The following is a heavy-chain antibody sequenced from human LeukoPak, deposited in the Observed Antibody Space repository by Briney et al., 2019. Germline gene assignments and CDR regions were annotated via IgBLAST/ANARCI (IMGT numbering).Heavy chain of an antibody. CDR3: ARVFDPDTAMGRDYYYYGMDV. D-gene: IGHD5-18*01. CDR2: INPSGGST. J-gene: IGHJ6*02. CDR1: GYTFTSYY. Sequence: ASVKVSCKASGYTFTSYYIHWVRQAPGQGLQWMGVINPSGGSTSYAQKFQGRVTMTRDTSTSTVYMELSSLSSEDTAVYYCARVFDPDTAMGRDYYYYGMDVWGQGTTVTVSS. V-gene: IGHV1-46*01.